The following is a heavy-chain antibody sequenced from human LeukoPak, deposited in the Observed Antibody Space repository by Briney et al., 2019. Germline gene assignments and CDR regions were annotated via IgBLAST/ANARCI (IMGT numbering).Heavy chain of an antibody. V-gene: IGHV1-2*06. J-gene: IGHJ4*02. Sequence: ASVKVSCKTSGYTFADYFIHWVRQAPGQGLEYMGRINANSGGTEYQQKFQGRVTMTRDMSISTAYVEINWLISDDTAIYYCARDVSSTPNWEFDYWGQGTTVTVSS. CDR3: ARDVSSTPNWEFDY. CDR1: GYTFADYF. D-gene: IGHD1-26*01. CDR2: INANSGGT.